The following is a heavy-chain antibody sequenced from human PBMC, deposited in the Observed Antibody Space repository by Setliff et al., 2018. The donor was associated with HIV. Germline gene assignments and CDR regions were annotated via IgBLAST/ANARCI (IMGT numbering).Heavy chain of an antibody. D-gene: IGHD3-16*01. J-gene: IGHJ4*02. Sequence: GSLRLSCAASGFTFSNWNMNWIRQPPGKGLEWIGNIYYSGSTYYNPSLKSRVTISVDTSKNQFSLKLSSVTAADTATYYCARDAKGGIDYWGQGTLVTVSS. CDR2: IYYSGST. V-gene: IGHV4-59*12. CDR3: ARDAKGGIDY. CDR1: GFTFSNWN.